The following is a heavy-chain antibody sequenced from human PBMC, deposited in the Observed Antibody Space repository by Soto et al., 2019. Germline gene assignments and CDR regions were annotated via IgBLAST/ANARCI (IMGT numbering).Heavy chain of an antibody. CDR1: GCPIRPYY. CDR3: ARVGYYDGSGYNAFNI. V-gene: IGHV4-59*12. CDR2: VFYSGNT. Sequence: PSDTLSITCTVSGCPIRPYYWTWIRQTPEKGLEWIGYVFYSGNTNYSPSLKSRVIISIDRSKNQFSLRLSSVTAADTAVYYCARVGYYDGSGYNAFNIWGLG. J-gene: IGHJ3*02. D-gene: IGHD3-22*01.